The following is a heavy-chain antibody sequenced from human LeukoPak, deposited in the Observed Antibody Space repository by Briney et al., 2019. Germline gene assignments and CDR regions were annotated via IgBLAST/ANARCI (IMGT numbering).Heavy chain of an antibody. D-gene: IGHD1-26*01. CDR2: ISSSSHM. CDR1: GFPFSSYT. Sequence: PGGSLRLSCAASGFPFSSYTMNWVRQAPGKGLEWVSSISSSSHMFYADSVKGRFSISRDNANNSLYLQMNSLRAEDTAVYYCVRDSGSSYGYYFLHWGQGTLVTVSS. V-gene: IGHV3-21*01. CDR3: VRDSGSSYGYYFLH. J-gene: IGHJ1*01.